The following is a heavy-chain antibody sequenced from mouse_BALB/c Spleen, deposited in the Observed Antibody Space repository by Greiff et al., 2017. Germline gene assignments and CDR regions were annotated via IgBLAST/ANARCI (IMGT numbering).Heavy chain of an antibody. CDR3: ARDGEVDDIDY. V-gene: IGHV2-9*02. Sequence: VQLQESGPGLVAPSQSLSITCSVSGFSLTSYGVYWGRQPLGKGLEWLGVLWAGGSTNYNSALLSRLSISKDNSKSQVFLKMDSLQTDDTAMYYCARDGEVDDIDYWGQGTTLTVSS. D-gene: IGHD1-3*01. CDR1: GFSLTSYG. J-gene: IGHJ2*01. CDR2: LWAGGST.